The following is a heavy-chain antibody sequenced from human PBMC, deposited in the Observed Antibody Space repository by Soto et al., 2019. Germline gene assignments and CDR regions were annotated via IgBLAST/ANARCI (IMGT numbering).Heavy chain of an antibody. CDR3: ARHRGPAPVY. J-gene: IGHJ4*02. Sequence: SETLSLTCTVSGGSISGYYWTWIRQPPGKGLEWVGSLFYGGTTDYNPSLKSRLTMSLDTSKNHFSLKLRSVTAADTAVYYCARHRGPAPVYWGQGTLVTAPQ. V-gene: IGHV4-39*01. CDR2: LFYGGTT. CDR1: GGSISGYY. D-gene: IGHD3-10*01.